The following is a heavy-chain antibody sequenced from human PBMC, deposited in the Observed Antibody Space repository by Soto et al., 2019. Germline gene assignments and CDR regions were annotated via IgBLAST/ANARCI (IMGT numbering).Heavy chain of an antibody. CDR2: IYPGDSDA. CDR3: ARRHNDPRLDS. D-gene: IGHD1-1*01. CDR1: GYTFSTYW. J-gene: IGHJ5*01. V-gene: IGHV5-51*01. Sequence: GESLKISCEGSGYTFSTYWIAWVRQMPGKGLEWMGIIYPGDSDARYSPSFQGQVTMTADKSISTAYLQWSSLKASDSAMYYCARRHNDPRLDSWGQGTLVVVS.